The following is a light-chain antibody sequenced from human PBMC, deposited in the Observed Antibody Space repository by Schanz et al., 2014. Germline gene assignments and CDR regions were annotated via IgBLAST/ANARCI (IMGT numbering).Light chain of an antibody. CDR1: QSVSSSY. CDR3: QQFNKWPPT. V-gene: IGKV3D-15*01. Sequence: EIVLTQSPGTLSLSPGERATLSCRASQSVSSSYLAWYQQKPGQAPRLLIYDASNRATGIPARFSGSGSGTEFSLTISSLQSEDFAVYYCQQFNKWPPTFGQGTKVEIK. J-gene: IGKJ1*01. CDR2: DAS.